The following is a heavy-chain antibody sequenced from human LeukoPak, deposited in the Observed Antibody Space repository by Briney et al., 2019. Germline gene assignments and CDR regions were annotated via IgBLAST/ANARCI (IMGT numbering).Heavy chain of an antibody. J-gene: IGHJ6*03. Sequence: ASVKVSCKASGGTFSSYAISWVRQAPGQGLEWMGGIIPIFGTANYAQKFQGRVTITADKSTSTAYMELSSLRSEDTAVYYCARSKYYYGSGSYYKATHYYYYYYMDVWGKGTTVTVSS. D-gene: IGHD3-10*01. V-gene: IGHV1-69*06. CDR3: ARSKYYYGSGSYYKATHYYYYYYMDV. CDR2: IIPIFGTA. CDR1: GGTFSSYA.